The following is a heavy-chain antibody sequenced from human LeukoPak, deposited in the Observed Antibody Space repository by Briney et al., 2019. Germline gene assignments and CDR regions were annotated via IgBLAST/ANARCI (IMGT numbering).Heavy chain of an antibody. CDR2: IYYSGST. D-gene: IGHD1-14*01. V-gene: IGHV4-59*01. CDR3: ARVRPTSGHHDYYGMDV. J-gene: IGHJ6*02. Sequence: SETLSLTCTVSGGSISSYYWSWIRQPPGKGLEWIGYIYYSGSTNYNPSLKSRVTISVDTSKDQFSLKLSSVTAADTAVYYCARVRPTSGHHDYYGMDVWGQGTTVTVSS. CDR1: GGSISSYY.